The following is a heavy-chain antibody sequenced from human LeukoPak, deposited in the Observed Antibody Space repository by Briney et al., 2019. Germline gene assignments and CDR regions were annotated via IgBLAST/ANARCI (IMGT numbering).Heavy chain of an antibody. D-gene: IGHD2-15*01. V-gene: IGHV3-9*01. CDR3: AKGGVVVAATLAY. CDR1: GFTFDDYA. J-gene: IGHJ4*02. CDR2: ISWNSGSI. Sequence: GRSLRLSCAASGFTFDDYAMHWVRQAPGKGLEWVSGISWNSGSIGYADSVKGRFTISRDNAKNSLYLQMNSLRAEDTALYYCAKGGVVVAATLAYWGQGTLVTVSS.